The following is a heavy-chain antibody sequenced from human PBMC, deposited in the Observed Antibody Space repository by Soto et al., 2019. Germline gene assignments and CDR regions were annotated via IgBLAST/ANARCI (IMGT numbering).Heavy chain of an antibody. CDR3: ARGGVEYSGYDLDYYYYGMDV. CDR2: ISAYNGNT. V-gene: IGHV1-18*04. CDR1: GYTFTSYG. J-gene: IGHJ6*02. Sequence: ASVKVSCKASGYTFTSYGISWVRLAPGQGLEWMGWISAYNGNTNYAQKLQGRVTMTTDTSTSTAYMELRSLRSDDTAVYYCARGGVEYSGYDLDYYYYGMDVWGQGTTVTVSS. D-gene: IGHD5-12*01.